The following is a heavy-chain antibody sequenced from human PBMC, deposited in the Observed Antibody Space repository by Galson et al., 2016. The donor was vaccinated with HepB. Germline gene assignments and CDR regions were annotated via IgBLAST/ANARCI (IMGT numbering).Heavy chain of an antibody. CDR2: IHHSGSS. Sequence: SETLSLTCTVSGPSISDGDYWWVYIRQPPGKGLEWTASIHHSGSSYYNPSLRGRLSISVDTSNNQFSLNLNSVPAADTAVYFCERQQVRNLWAFYTWGQGTMVTVSS. D-gene: IGHD1-14*01. CDR1: GPSISDGDYW. V-gene: IGHV4-39*01. J-gene: IGHJ3*02. CDR3: ERQQVRNLWAFYT.